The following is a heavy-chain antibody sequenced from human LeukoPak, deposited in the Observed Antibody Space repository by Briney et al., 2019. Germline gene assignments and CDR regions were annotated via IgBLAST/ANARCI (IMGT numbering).Heavy chain of an antibody. J-gene: IGHJ4*02. V-gene: IGHV1-18*01. CDR2: ISAYTGNT. Sequence: GASVTVSCKASGYTFINYGISWVRQAPGQGLEWMGWISAYTGNTNYAQKFQGRVTMATDTSASTAYMELRSLRSDDTAVFYCVRGRRAATILGGLDYWGQGTLVIVSS. CDR1: GYTFINYG. CDR3: VRGRRAATILGGLDY. D-gene: IGHD5-12*01.